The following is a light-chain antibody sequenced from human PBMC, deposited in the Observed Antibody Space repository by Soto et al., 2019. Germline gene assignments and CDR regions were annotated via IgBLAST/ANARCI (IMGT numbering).Light chain of an antibody. CDR1: QSVSTY. Sequence: EIVLTQSPATLSLAPGERATLSCRASQSVSTYLAWYQQKPGQAPRLLIYDASNRATGIPARFSGSGSGTEFTLTIRSLQSEDFAVYYCKQYNNWPLTFGGGTKVDIK. CDR3: KQYNNWPLT. J-gene: IGKJ4*01. V-gene: IGKV3-15*01. CDR2: DAS.